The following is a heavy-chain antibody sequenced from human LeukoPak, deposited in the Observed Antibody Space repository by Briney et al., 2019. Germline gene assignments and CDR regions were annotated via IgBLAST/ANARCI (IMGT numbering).Heavy chain of an antibody. CDR1: GYTFTSYY. CDR3: ARLPSTTVVTPGFDY. Sequence: ASVKVSCKASGYTFTSYYMHWVRQAPGQGLEWMGIINPSGGSTSYAQKFQGRVTMTRDTSTSTVYMELSSLRSEDTAVYYCARLPSTTVVTPGFDYWGQGTLVTVSS. D-gene: IGHD4-23*01. V-gene: IGHV1-46*01. CDR2: INPSGGST. J-gene: IGHJ4*02.